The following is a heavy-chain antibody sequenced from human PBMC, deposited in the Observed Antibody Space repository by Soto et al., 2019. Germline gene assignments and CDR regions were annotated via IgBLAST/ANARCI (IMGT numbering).Heavy chain of an antibody. J-gene: IGHJ5*02. D-gene: IGHD1-26*01. CDR1: GFSFCSYG. CDR2: ISYDGSNK. V-gene: IGHV3-30*18. CDR3: AKDLFSGGSYPNWFDP. Sequence: VGSLRLSCEASGFSFCSYGLHWVRQAPGKGLEWVGLISYDGSNKFYADSVRGRFTISRDNSNNTLYLQMTSLRVEDTAVYYCAKDLFSGGSYPNWFDPWGHGTLVTVSS.